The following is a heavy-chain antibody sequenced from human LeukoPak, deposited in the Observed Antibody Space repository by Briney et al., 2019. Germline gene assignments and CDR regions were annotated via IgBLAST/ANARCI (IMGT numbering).Heavy chain of an antibody. V-gene: IGHV1-18*01. CDR3: ARRISGSYYATFVYYYYYMDV. D-gene: IGHD1-26*01. CDR2: ISAYNGNT. J-gene: IGHJ6*03. CDR1: GYTFTSYG. Sequence: ASVKVSCKASGYTFTSYGISWVRQAPGQGLEWMGWISAYNGNTNYAQKLQGRVTMTTDTSTSTAYMELRSLRSDDTAVYYCARRISGSYYATFVYYYYYMDVWGKGTTVTISS.